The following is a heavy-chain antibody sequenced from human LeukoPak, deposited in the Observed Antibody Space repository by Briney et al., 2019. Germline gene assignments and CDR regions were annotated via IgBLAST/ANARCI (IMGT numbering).Heavy chain of an antibody. CDR1: GYTFTSYY. CDR3: CSGSYYGQLDY. Sequence: ASVKVSCKASGYTFTSYYMHWVRQAPGQGLEWMGIINPSGGSTSYAQKFQGRVTMTRDTSTGTVYMELSSLRSEDTAVYYCCSGSYYGQLDYWGQRALVTVSS. J-gene: IGHJ4*02. V-gene: IGHV1-46*01. CDR2: INPSGGST. D-gene: IGHD3-10*02.